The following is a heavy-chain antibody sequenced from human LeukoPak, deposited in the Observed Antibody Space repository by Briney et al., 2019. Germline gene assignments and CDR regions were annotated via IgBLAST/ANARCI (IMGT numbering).Heavy chain of an antibody. J-gene: IGHJ4*02. CDR2: IYTSGST. CDR3: ARLSLGYSSGWYVDY. V-gene: IGHV4-4*07. D-gene: IGHD6-19*01. Sequence: PSETLSLTCTVSGGSISSYYWSWIRQPAGKGLEWIGRIYTSGSTNYNPSLKSRVTISVDTSKNQFSLKLSSVTAADTAVYYCARLSLGYSSGWYVDYWGQGTLVTVSS. CDR1: GGSISSYY.